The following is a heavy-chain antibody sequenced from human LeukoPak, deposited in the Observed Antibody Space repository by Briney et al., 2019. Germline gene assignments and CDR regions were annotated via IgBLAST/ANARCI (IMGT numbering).Heavy chain of an antibody. Sequence: SETLSLTCTVSGGSISSYYWSWLRQPAGKGLEWIGRIYTSGSTNYNPSLKSRVTISVDTSKNQFSLKLSSVTAADTAVYYCARDYSNYVGTFDYWGQGTLVTVSS. CDR1: GGSISSYY. CDR3: ARDYSNYVGTFDY. D-gene: IGHD4-11*01. J-gene: IGHJ4*02. CDR2: IYTSGST. V-gene: IGHV4-4*07.